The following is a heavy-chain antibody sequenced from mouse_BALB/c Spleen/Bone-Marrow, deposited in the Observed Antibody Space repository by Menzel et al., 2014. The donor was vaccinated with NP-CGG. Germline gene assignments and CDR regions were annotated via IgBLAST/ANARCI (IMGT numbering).Heavy chain of an antibody. CDR3: ARDYDYDAWFAY. CDR2: IYPGNVNT. V-gene: IGHV1S56*01. D-gene: IGHD2-4*01. CDR1: GYTFTGYY. J-gene: IGHJ3*01. Sequence: QVQLQQSGPELVKPGASVRISCKASGYTFTGYYIHWVKQRPGQGLEWIGWIYPGNVNTKYNEKFKGKATLTADKSSSTAYMQLSSLTSEDSAVYFCARDYDYDAWFAYWGQGTQVTVSA.